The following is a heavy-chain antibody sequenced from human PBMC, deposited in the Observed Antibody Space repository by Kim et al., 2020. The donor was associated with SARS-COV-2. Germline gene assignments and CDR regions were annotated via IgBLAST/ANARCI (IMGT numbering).Heavy chain of an antibody. J-gene: IGHJ4*02. Sequence: ASVKVSCKASGYTFTSYGISWVRQAPGQGLEWMGWISAYNGNTNYAQKLQGRVTMTTDTSTSTAYMELRSLRSDDTAVYYCARNSPYDFWSGGEDYWGQGTLVTVSS. D-gene: IGHD3-3*01. V-gene: IGHV1-18*01. CDR2: ISAYNGNT. CDR3: ARNSPYDFWSGGEDY. CDR1: GYTFTSYG.